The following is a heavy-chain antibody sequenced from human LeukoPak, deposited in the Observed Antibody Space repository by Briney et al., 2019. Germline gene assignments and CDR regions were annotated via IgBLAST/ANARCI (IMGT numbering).Heavy chain of an antibody. V-gene: IGHV1-8*01. D-gene: IGHD1-14*01. CDR3: ATRRVTLYPGGMDV. J-gene: IGHJ6*02. CDR2: MNPNSGNT. Sequence: ASVKVSCKASGYTFTSYDINWVRQATGQGLEWMGWMNPNSGNTGYAQKFQGRVTMTRNTSISTAYMELSSLRSEDTAVYYCATRRVTLYPGGMDVWGHGTTVTVSS. CDR1: GYTFTSYD.